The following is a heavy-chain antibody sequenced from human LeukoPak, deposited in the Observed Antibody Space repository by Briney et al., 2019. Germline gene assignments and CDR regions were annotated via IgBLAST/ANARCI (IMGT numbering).Heavy chain of an antibody. D-gene: IGHD6-6*01. V-gene: IGHV1-18*01. J-gene: IGHJ5*02. CDR1: GYTFTSYG. CDR3: TRACYSSSSCSTLDP. CDR2: ISAYIGNT. Sequence: GASVKVSCKASGYTFTSYGISWVRQAPGQGLEWMGWISAYIGNTNYAQKFQGRVTMTTDTSTSTAYMELRSLRSDDTAVYYCTRACYSSSSCSTLDPWGQGTLVTVSS.